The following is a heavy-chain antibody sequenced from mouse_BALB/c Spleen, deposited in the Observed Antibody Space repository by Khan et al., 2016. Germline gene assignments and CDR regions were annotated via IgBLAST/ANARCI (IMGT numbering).Heavy chain of an antibody. Sequence: EVELVESGGGLVKPGGSLKLSCAASGFTFSDYYMYWVRQNPEKRMEWVATISNGGDSTSYPECVKGRFTISRDNAKNNLYLQVSSLKYEDTAMYYCARDWPYAMDYWGQGTSVTVSS. J-gene: IGHJ4*01. CDR1: GFTFSDYY. CDR3: ARDWPYAMDY. V-gene: IGHV5-4*02. CDR2: ISNGGDST.